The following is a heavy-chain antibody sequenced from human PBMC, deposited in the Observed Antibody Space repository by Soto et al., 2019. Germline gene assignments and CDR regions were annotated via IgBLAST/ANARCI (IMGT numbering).Heavy chain of an antibody. J-gene: IGHJ6*02. CDR1: GFTFSSYG. V-gene: IGHV3-30*18. CDR2: ISYDGSNK. Sequence: PGGSLRLSCAASGFTFSSYGMHWVRQAPGKGLEWVAVISYDGSNKYYADSVKGRFTISRDNSKNTLYLQMNSLRAEDTAVYYCAKDNGLLLLDSYYGMDVWGQGTTVTVSS. CDR3: AKDNGLLLLDSYYGMDV. D-gene: IGHD3-22*01.